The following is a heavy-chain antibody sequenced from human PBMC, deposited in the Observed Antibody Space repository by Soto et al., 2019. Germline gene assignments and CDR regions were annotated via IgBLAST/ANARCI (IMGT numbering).Heavy chain of an antibody. Sequence: DVHLLESGGGLVQPGGSLRLSCVASGFTLSDYDMGWVRQAPGKGLEWVSLIRGDGGATYYARSLEGRLPISRDTSENTLYLQMNSLRVEDTALYYCAKDRRGGEYPAFDLCGQGTLVTVSS. CDR2: IRGDGGAT. V-gene: IGHV3-23*01. CDR3: AKDRRGGEYPAFDL. CDR1: GFTLSDYD. J-gene: IGHJ3*01. D-gene: IGHD2-21*01.